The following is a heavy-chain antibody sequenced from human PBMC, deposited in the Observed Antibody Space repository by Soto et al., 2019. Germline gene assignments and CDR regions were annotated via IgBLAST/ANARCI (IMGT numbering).Heavy chain of an antibody. CDR1: GFTFDDYA. Sequence: DVQLVESGGGLVQPGRSLRLSCAASGFTFDDYAMHWVRQAPGKGLEWVSGISWNSGSIGYADSVKGRFTISRDNAKNSLYLQMNSLRAEDTALYYCAKAHYGDYVGYFDYWGQGTLVTVSS. CDR2: ISWNSGSI. V-gene: IGHV3-9*01. J-gene: IGHJ4*02. D-gene: IGHD4-17*01. CDR3: AKAHYGDYVGYFDY.